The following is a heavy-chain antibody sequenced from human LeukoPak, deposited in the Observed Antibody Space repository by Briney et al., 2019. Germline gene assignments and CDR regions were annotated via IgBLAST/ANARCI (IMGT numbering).Heavy chain of an antibody. Sequence: KVSCKASGYTFTSYWIGWVRQMPGKGLECMGIIYPGDSDTRYSPSFQGQVTISADKSISTAYLQWSSLKASDTAMYYCARHETGPYFDYWGQGTLVTVSS. V-gene: IGHV5-51*01. CDR3: ARHETGPYFDY. D-gene: IGHD1-1*01. CDR2: IYPGDSDT. CDR1: GYTFTSYW. J-gene: IGHJ4*02.